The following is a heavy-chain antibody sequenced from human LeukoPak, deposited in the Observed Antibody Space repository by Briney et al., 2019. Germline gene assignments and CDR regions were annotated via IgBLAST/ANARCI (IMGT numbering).Heavy chain of an antibody. V-gene: IGHV3-9*01. Sequence: GGSLRLSCAASGFTFDDYAMHWVRQAPGKGLEWVSGISWNSGSIGYADSVKGRFTISRDNAKNSLYQQMNSLRAEDTALYYCAKDISRAVGDYYDSSGYYTGYYFDYWGQGTLVTVSS. J-gene: IGHJ4*02. CDR3: AKDISRAVGDYYDSSGYYTGYYFDY. CDR2: ISWNSGSI. CDR1: GFTFDDYA. D-gene: IGHD3-22*01.